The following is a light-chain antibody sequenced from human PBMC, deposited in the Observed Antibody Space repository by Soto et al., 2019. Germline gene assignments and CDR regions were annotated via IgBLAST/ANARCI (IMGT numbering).Light chain of an antibody. CDR1: QSVSSN. V-gene: IGKV3-15*01. CDR2: GAS. J-gene: IGKJ5*01. Sequence: EIVMTQSPATLSVAPGERATLSWRASQSVSSNLAWYQQKPGQAPRLLIYGASTRATGLPARFSGSGSGTQFTLTISSLQSEDFAVYYCQQYHNWPITFGQGTRLEI. CDR3: QQYHNWPIT.